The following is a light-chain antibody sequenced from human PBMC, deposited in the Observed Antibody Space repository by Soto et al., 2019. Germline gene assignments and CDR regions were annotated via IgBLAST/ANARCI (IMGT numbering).Light chain of an antibody. CDR3: LQTYNLPRT. J-gene: IGKJ1*01. CDR1: LNIGDS. Sequence: GDRFTITCRASLNIGDSLSWFQQKAGKPPTQLIYGASALQSGVPVRFSGSASGTDFTLTIRNMQREDFATYYCLQTYNLPRTFGQGTKVDIK. CDR2: GAS. V-gene: IGKV1-39*01.